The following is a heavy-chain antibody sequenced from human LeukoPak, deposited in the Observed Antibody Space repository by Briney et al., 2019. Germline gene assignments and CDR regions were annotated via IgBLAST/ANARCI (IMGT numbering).Heavy chain of an antibody. J-gene: IGHJ4*02. D-gene: IGHD3-22*01. CDR2: ISGSGGRT. CDR1: GFTFSSYG. Sequence: TGGSLRLSCAASGFTFSSYGMSWVRQAPGKGLEWVSTISGSGGRTYSADSVKGRFTISRDNSKNTVYPQMNSLRAEDTAVYYCASVYDSSGYYYDYWGQGTLVTVSS. V-gene: IGHV3-23*01. CDR3: ASVYDSSGYYYDY.